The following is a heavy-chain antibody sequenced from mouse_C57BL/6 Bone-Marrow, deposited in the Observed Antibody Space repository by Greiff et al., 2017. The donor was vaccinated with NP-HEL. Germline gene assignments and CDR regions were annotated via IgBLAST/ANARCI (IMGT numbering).Heavy chain of an antibody. Sequence: EVQGVESGGGLVKPGGSLKLSCAASGFTFSSYAMSWVRQTPEKRLEWVATISDGGSYTYYPDNVKGRFTISRDTAKNSLYLQMSHLKSEDTAMYYCARELMVTTGDWGRGTRVTVSA. V-gene: IGHV5-4*01. J-gene: IGHJ3*01. D-gene: IGHD2-2*01. CDR3: ARELMVTTGD. CDR1: GFTFSSYA. CDR2: ISDGGSYT.